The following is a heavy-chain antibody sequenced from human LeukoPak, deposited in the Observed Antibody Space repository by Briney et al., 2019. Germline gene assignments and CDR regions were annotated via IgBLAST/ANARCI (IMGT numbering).Heavy chain of an antibody. CDR3: AKAGMEGYGLTRQYYFDY. CDR1: GFTFGDYA. V-gene: IGHV3-9*01. Sequence: GGSLRLSCAASGFTFGDYAMPWVRQAPGKGLEWVSGISWNSGSIGYAEFVKGRFTISRDNDKNSLYMQMNSLRAEDTALYYCAKAGMEGYGLTRQYYFDYWGQGTLVTVSS. J-gene: IGHJ4*02. CDR2: ISWNSGSI. D-gene: IGHD5-18*01.